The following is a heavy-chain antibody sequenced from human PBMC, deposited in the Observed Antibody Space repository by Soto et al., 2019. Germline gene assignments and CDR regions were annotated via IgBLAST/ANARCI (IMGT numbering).Heavy chain of an antibody. V-gene: IGHV3-33*01. CDR2: IWYDGSNK. CDR1: GFTFSSYG. J-gene: IGHJ3*02. Sequence: QVQLVEYGGGVVQPGRSLRLSCAASGFTFSSYGMHWVRQAPGKGLEWVAVIWYDGSNKYYADSVKGRFTISRDNSKNTLYLQMNSLRAEDTAVYYCAREGGSYRDAFDIWGQGTMVTVSS. D-gene: IGHD1-26*01. CDR3: AREGGSYRDAFDI.